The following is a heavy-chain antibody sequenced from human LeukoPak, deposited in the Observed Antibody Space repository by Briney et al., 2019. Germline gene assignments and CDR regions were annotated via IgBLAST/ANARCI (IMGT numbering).Heavy chain of an antibody. CDR2: ISSSSSAI. Sequence: GGSLRLSCAASGFTFSTYSMNWVRQAPGKGLEWVSFISSSSSAIYYADSVKGRFTISRDDAKNSLYLQMNSLRDGDAAVYYCATYSSGWYLVYWGQGTLVTVSS. J-gene: IGHJ4*02. CDR3: ATYSSGWYLVY. V-gene: IGHV3-48*02. CDR1: GFTFSTYS. D-gene: IGHD6-19*01.